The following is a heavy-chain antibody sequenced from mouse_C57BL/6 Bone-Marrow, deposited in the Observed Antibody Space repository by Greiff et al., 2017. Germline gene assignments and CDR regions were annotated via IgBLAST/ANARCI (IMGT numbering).Heavy chain of an antibody. Sequence: EVQVVESGAELVRPGASVKLSCTASGFNIKDYYMHWVKQRPEQGLEWIGRIDPEDGATEYAPKFQGKATMTADTSSNTAYLQRSSLTSEDTAVYYCTAYYGSSYWYFEVWGTGTTVTVSS. D-gene: IGHD1-1*01. V-gene: IGHV14-1*01. CDR1: GFNIKDYY. CDR3: TAYYGSSYWYFEV. J-gene: IGHJ1*03. CDR2: IDPEDGAT.